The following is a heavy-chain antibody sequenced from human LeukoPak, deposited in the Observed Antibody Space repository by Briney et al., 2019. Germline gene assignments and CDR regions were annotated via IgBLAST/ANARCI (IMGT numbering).Heavy chain of an antibody. Sequence: SETLSLTCAVYGGSFSGYYWSWIRQPPGKGLEWIGEINHSGSTNYNPSLKSRVTISVDTSKNQFSLKLSSVTAADTAVYYCAGGQNFDYWGQGTLVTVSS. J-gene: IGHJ4*02. CDR1: GGSFSGYY. V-gene: IGHV4-34*01. CDR3: AGGQNFDY. CDR2: INHSGST.